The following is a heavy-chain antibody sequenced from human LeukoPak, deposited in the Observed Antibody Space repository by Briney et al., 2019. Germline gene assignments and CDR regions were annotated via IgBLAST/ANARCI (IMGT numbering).Heavy chain of an antibody. D-gene: IGHD1-26*01. Sequence: PGGSLRLSCVASGFTFTDHSMDWVRQAPGKGLEWVGRCRDKANSYTTEYAASVKGRFTISRDDSKNSLYLQMNSLETEDTAVYYRARLLGANDWGQGTLVTVSS. J-gene: IGHJ4*02. CDR1: GFTFTDHS. V-gene: IGHV3-72*01. CDR3: ARLLGAND. CDR2: CRDKANSYTT.